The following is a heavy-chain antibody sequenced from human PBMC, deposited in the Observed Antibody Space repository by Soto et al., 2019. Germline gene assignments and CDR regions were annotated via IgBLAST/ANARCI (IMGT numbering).Heavy chain of an antibody. J-gene: IGHJ6*02. CDR2: INAGNGNT. V-gene: IGHV1-3*01. CDR1: GYTFTSYA. D-gene: IGHD6-13*01. Sequence: QVQLVQSGAEVKKPGASVKVSCKASGYTFTSYAMHWVRQAPGQRLEWMGWINAGNGNTKYSQKFQGSVTITRDTSAGTAYMELSSLRSEDTAVYYCAREAGYYYYGMDVCGRGTTVTVSS. CDR3: AREAGYYYYGMDV.